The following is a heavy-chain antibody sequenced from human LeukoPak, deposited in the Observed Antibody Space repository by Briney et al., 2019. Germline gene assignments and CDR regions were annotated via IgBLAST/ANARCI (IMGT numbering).Heavy chain of an antibody. J-gene: IGHJ4*02. D-gene: IGHD3-22*01. Sequence: ASVKVSCKASGYTFTNYYIHWVRQAPGQGLEWMGLINPGGGNTNYAQNFQGRVTMTRDTSASTVYMELSSLRSDDTALYYCTRGSYYDSSGYSGVRLFDYWGQGTPVTVPS. V-gene: IGHV1-46*01. CDR2: INPGGGNT. CDR3: TRGSYYDSSGYSGVRLFDY. CDR1: GYTFTNYY.